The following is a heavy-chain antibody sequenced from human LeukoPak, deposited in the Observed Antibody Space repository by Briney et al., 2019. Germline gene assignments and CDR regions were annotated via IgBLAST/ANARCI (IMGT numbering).Heavy chain of an antibody. CDR2: ISSSSSSTI. D-gene: IGHD5-12*01. CDR1: GFTFSSYS. Sequence: GGSLRLSCAASGFTFSSYSMNWVRQAPGKGLEWVSYISSSSSSTIYYADSVKGRFTISRDNAKNSLYLQMNSLRDEDTAVYYCARDCYRGYSGYGGFDPWGQGTLVTVSS. V-gene: IGHV3-48*02. J-gene: IGHJ5*02. CDR3: ARDCYRGYSGYGGFDP.